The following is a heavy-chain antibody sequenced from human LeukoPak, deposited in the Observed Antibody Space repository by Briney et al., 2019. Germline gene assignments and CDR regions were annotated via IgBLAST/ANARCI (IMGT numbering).Heavy chain of an antibody. D-gene: IGHD5-18*01. J-gene: IGHJ4*02. CDR3: AREVGSLDTAMVQWSDY. V-gene: IGHV4-38-2*02. Sequence: PSETLSLTCTVSGYSISSGYFWGWIRQSPGKGLEWIGSIYRSGSTYHNPSLKSRVTISVDTSKNQFSLKLSSATAADTAVYYCAREVGSLDTAMVQWSDYWGRGTLVTVSS. CDR1: GYSISSGYF. CDR2: IYRSGST.